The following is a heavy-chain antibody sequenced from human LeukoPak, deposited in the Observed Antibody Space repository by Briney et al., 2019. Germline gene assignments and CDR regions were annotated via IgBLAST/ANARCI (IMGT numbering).Heavy chain of an antibody. D-gene: IGHD5-18*01. CDR1: GDTFSSYN. CDR3: ARDDRVRTAMRNY. V-gene: IGHV1-69*04. J-gene: IGHJ4*01. Sequence: ASVKVSCKASGDTFSSYNMSWVRQAPGQGLEWMGRIIPIRGIANYAQMYQGRVTITEDNSTSTAYIELSRMRSEDAAVYYCARDDRVRTAMRNYWGQGTLVSASS. CDR2: IIPIRGIA.